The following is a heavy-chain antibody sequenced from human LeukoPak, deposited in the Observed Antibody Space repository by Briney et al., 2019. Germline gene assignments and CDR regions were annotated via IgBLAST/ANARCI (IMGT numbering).Heavy chain of an antibody. Sequence: SETLSLTRTVSGGSISSGDYYWSWIRQPPGKGLEWIGYIYYSGSTYYNPSLKSRVTISVDTSRNQFSLKLSSVTAADTAVYYCARDRYCSSTSCYTDYWGQGTLVTVSS. V-gene: IGHV4-30-4*08. D-gene: IGHD2-2*02. CDR3: ARDRYCSSTSCYTDY. J-gene: IGHJ4*02. CDR1: GGSISSGDYY. CDR2: IYYSGST.